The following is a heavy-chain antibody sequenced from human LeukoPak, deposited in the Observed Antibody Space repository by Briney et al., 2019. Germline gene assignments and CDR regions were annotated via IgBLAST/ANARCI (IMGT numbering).Heavy chain of an antibody. J-gene: IGHJ5*02. D-gene: IGHD6-13*01. Sequence: ASVKVSCKASGYTFTSYDINWVRQATGQGLEWMGWMNPNSGNTGYAQKFQGRVTMTRNTSISTAYMELSSLRSEDTAVYYCTLAAAGPNWFDPWGQGTPVTVSS. CDR2: MNPNSGNT. CDR1: GYTFTSYD. V-gene: IGHV1-8*01. CDR3: TLAAAGPNWFDP.